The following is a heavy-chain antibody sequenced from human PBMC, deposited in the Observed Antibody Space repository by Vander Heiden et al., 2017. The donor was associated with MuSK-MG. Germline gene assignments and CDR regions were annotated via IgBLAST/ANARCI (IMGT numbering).Heavy chain of an antibody. V-gene: IGHV3-72*01. D-gene: IGHD3-10*01. CDR1: GFTFSDHY. Sequence: EVQLVESGGGLVQPGGSLRLSCAASGFTFSDHYMDWVRQAPGKGLEWVGRTRNKANSYTTEYAASVKGRFTISRDDSKNSLYLQMNSLKTEDTAVYYCARGRRGSAFDIWGQGTMVTVSS. J-gene: IGHJ3*02. CDR3: ARGRRGSAFDI. CDR2: TRNKANSYTT.